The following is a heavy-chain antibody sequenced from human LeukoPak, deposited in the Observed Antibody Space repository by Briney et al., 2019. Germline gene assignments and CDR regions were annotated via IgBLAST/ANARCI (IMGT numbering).Heavy chain of an antibody. CDR3: ASAGPTTSSWSRYFGY. Sequence: GGSLRLSCAASGFTVSGNYMSWVRQAPGKGLEWVSIIYSGGTTYYADSVKGRFTISRDNSKNTLDLQMNSLRAEDTAVYYCASAGPTTSSWSRYFGYWGQGTLVTVSS. CDR2: IYSGGTT. D-gene: IGHD6-13*01. V-gene: IGHV3-53*01. J-gene: IGHJ4*02. CDR1: GFTVSGNY.